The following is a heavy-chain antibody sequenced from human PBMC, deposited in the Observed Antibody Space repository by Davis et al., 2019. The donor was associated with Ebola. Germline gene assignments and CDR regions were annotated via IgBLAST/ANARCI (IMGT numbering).Heavy chain of an antibody. Sequence: GVSLKISCDASGFTVRNTHMSWVRQAPGKGLEWVSGIYGGDTYYADSVKGRFTISRDNSKNTLYLQMNSLRAEDTAVYYCARGAVGYCSGGSCYLPYYYYGMDVWGKGTTVTVSS. CDR3: ARGAVGYCSGGSCYLPYYYYGMDV. CDR2: IYGGDT. CDR1: GFTVRNTH. J-gene: IGHJ6*04. D-gene: IGHD2-15*01. V-gene: IGHV3-53*01.